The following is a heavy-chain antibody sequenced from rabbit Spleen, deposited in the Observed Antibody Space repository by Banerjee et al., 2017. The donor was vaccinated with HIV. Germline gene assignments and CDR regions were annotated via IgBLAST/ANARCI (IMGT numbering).Heavy chain of an antibody. CDR3: ARDTGSGAYIDGYFNL. J-gene: IGHJ4*01. V-gene: IGHV1S40*01. CDR1: GVSFSGSSY. Sequence: QSLEESGGDLVKPGASLTLTCIASGVSFSGSSYMCWVRQAPGKGLEWIACIEGGSSSFTYFASWAKGRFTISKTSSTTVTLQMTSLTAADTATYFCARDTGSGAYIDGYFNLWGPGTLVTVS. CDR2: IEGGSSSFT. D-gene: IGHD1-1*01.